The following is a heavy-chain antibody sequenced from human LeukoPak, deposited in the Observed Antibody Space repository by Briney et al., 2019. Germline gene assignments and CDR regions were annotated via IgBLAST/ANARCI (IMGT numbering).Heavy chain of an antibody. CDR2: IYFSGST. V-gene: IGHV4-59*01. Sequence: SETLSLTCTVSGGSISSYYWSWIRQPPGKGLEWIGYIYFSGSTNYNPSLKSRVTTSVDTSKNQFSLKLSSVTAADTAVYYCARGTPYYYYGMDVWGQGTTVTVSS. J-gene: IGHJ6*02. CDR3: ARGTPYYYYGMDV. CDR1: GGSISSYY.